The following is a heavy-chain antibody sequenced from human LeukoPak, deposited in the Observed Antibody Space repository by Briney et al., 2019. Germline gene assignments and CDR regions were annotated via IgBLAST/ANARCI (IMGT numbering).Heavy chain of an antibody. CDR1: GFTVSSNY. CDR2: ITATGDTA. V-gene: IGHV3-23*01. D-gene: IGHD6-19*01. CDR3: AGDRNSDWYSPLDY. J-gene: IGHJ4*02. Sequence: GGSLRLSCAASGFTVSSNYMSWVRQAPGKGLEWVAIITATGDTAYYADSVKGRFTISRDNSRNTVYMQMDSLRAEDTAIYYCAGDRNSDWYSPLDYWGQGSQVTVSP.